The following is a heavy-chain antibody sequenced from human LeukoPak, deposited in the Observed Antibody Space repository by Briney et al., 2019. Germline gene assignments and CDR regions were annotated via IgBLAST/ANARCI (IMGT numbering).Heavy chain of an antibody. CDR2: SKYDGTSA. CDR3: AKSDYFAL. CDR1: GFSLSGFW. V-gene: IGHV3-74*01. Sequence: GGSLRLSCAASGFSLSGFWTHWVRQAPGKGLVWVSRSKYDGTSASYADSVKGRFTVSRDNAKNTLYLQMNSLRAEDTAVYYCAKSDYFALWGQGTLVTVSS. J-gene: IGHJ4*02.